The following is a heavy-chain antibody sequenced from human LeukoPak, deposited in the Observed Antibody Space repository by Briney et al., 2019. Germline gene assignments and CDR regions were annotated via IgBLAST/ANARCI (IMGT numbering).Heavy chain of an antibody. V-gene: IGHV3-9*01. CDR1: GFTFDDYA. CDR3: AKDMGSSAVAPDAFNI. D-gene: IGHD6-19*01. CDR2: ISWNSGNI. J-gene: IGHJ3*02. Sequence: PGRSLRLFCGASGFTFDDYAMHWVRQAPGKALEWVSGISWNSGNIGYAASVKGRFTISRDNAKNSLYLQMNSLRAEDTALYYCAKDMGSSAVAPDAFNIWGQGTMVTVSS.